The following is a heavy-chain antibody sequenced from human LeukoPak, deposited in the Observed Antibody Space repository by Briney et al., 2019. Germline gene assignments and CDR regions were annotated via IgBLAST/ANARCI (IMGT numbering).Heavy chain of an antibody. CDR3: AREGPRGNSQFDY. CDR1: EFTFSSYT. Sequence: GGSLRLSCAASEFTFSSYTMHWVRQAPGKRLEWVALISFGRSNKYYADSVKGRLTISRDNSKDTLYLQMNSLRAEDTAVYYCAREGPRGNSQFDYWGQGTLVTVSS. V-gene: IGHV3-30-3*01. D-gene: IGHD2/OR15-2a*01. CDR2: ISFGRSNK. J-gene: IGHJ4*02.